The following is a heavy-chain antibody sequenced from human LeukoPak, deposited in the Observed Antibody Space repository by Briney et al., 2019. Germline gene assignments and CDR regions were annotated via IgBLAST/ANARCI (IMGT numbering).Heavy chain of an antibody. D-gene: IGHD4-11*01. CDR3: VRGSGPTVAYYRMDV. V-gene: IGHV3-21*05. Sequence: GGSLRLSCRGSGFSFSSYSMNWVRQAPGEGLEWVSFITLSSSEIFYADSVRGRFSISRDNAQNSLFLQMNSLRAEDTAVYYCVRGSGPTVAYYRMDVWGTGTTVSVSS. CDR2: ITLSSSEI. J-gene: IGHJ6*04. CDR1: GFSFSSYS.